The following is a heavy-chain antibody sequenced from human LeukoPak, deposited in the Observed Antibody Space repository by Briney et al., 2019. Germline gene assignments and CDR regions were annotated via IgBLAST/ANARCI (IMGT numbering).Heavy chain of an antibody. D-gene: IGHD3-22*01. CDR3: ARLYYYDSSGYYGDY. J-gene: IGHJ4*02. V-gene: IGHV1-2*02. CDR2: INPNSGGT. CDR1: GYTFTGYD. Sequence: ASVKVSCKASGYTFTGYDMHWVRQAPGQGLEWMGWINPNSGGTNYAKKFQGRVTMTRDTAISTAYMELSRLRSDDTAVYYCARLYYYDSSGYYGDYWGQGTLVTVSS.